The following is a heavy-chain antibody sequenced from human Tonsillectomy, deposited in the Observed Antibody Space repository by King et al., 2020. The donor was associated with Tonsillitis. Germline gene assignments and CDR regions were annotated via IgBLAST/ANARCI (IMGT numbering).Heavy chain of an antibody. CDR3: VRPEREYSGLHPIEY. CDR1: GYSFVTHW. J-gene: IGHJ4*02. V-gene: IGHV5-51*03. Sequence: GQLVQSGAEVKKPGESLKISCKGSGYSFVTHWIAWVRQMPGAGLEWMGIIYPGDSDTRYSPSFQGRVTISVNNSISTAYLQWSSLKASDSAMYYCVRPEREYSGLHPIEYWGQGTLVTVSS. D-gene: IGHD5-12*01. CDR2: IYPGDSDT.